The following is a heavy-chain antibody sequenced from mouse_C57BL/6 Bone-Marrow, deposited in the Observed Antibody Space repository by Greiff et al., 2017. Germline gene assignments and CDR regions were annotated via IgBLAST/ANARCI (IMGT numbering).Heavy chain of an antibody. D-gene: IGHD2-2*01. V-gene: IGHV1-81*01. J-gene: IGHJ3*01. CDR1: GYTFTSYG. CDR3: ARFYYGYDGWFAY. CDR2: IYPRSGNT. Sequence: VQLQQSGAELARPGASVKLSCKASGYTFTSYGISWVKQRTGQGLEWIGEIYPRSGNTYYNEKFKGKATLTADKSSSTAYMALRSLTSEDSAVYFCARFYYGYDGWFAYWGQGTLVTVSA.